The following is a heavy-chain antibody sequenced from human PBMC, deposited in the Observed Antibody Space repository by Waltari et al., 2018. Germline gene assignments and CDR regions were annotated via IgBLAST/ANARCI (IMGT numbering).Heavy chain of an antibody. D-gene: IGHD2-8*01. CDR3: VRVVNGARQDS. CDR2: ITNDGSTI. J-gene: IGHJ5*02. CDR1: GFSFSSYE. V-gene: IGHV3-48*03. Sequence: EVQLVESGGGLVQPGGSLRLSCAASGFSFSSYEMNWVRQAPGKGLVVVSYITNDGSTIHYADSVRGRFTISRDNAEKSLFLQMNSLTAEDTAVYYCVRVVNGARQDSWGQGTLVTVSS.